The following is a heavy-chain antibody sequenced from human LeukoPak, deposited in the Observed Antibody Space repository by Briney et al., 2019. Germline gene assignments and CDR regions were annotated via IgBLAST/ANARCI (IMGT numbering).Heavy chain of an antibody. D-gene: IGHD2-15*01. CDR2: INSDGSST. CDR3: ARDSPLGYCSGGSCSDAFDI. J-gene: IGHJ3*02. CDR1: GFTFSSYW. V-gene: IGHV3-74*01. Sequence: PGGSLRLSCAASGFTFSSYWMHWVRQAPGKGLVWVSRINSDGSSTSYADSVKGRFTISRDNAKNTLYLQMNSLRAEDTAVYYCARDSPLGYCSGGSCSDAFDIWGRGTMVTVSS.